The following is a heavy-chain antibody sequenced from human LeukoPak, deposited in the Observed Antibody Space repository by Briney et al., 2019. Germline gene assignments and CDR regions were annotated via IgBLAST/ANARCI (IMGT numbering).Heavy chain of an antibody. CDR2: ICYDGSHD. Sequence: GGSLRLSCAASGFTFSHYAMHWVRQAPGKGLEWVGVICYDGSHDTYPDSVKGRFIVSRDNFKNVLHLQMNSLRVEDTAVYYCAKEGDYCSSSGCHKRGIDYWGQGTLVTVSS. CDR3: AKEGDYCSSSGCHKRGIDY. D-gene: IGHD2-2*01. J-gene: IGHJ4*02. V-gene: IGHV3-33*06. CDR1: GFTFSHYA.